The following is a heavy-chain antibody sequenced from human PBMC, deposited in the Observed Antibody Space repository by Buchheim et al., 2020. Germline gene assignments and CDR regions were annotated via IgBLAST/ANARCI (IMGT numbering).Heavy chain of an antibody. CDR1: GFTFSSYA. J-gene: IGHJ4*02. D-gene: IGHD6-13*01. V-gene: IGHV3-30-3*01. CDR3: ARDLFRLLSYSSSCDY. CDR2: ISYDGSNK. Sequence: QVQLVESGGGVVQPGRSLRLSCAASGFTFSSYAMHWVRQAPGKGLEWVAVISYDGSNKYYADSVKGRFTISRDNSKNTLYLQMNSLRAEDTAVYYCARDLFRLLSYSSSCDYWGQGTL.